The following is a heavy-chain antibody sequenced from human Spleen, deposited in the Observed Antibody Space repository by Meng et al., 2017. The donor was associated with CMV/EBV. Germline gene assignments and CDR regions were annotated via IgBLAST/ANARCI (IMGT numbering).Heavy chain of an antibody. CDR2: TYYRSKWNN. V-gene: IGHV6-1*01. J-gene: IGHJ6*02. D-gene: IGHD3-3*01. CDR1: GDSVSSNSAA. CDR3: ARQGAYYDFWSGYSLYGMDV. Sequence: SQTLSLTCAISGDSVSSNSAAWNWIRQSPSRGLEWLGRTYYRSKWNNDYAVSVKSRITINPDTSKNQFSLKLSSVTAADTAVYYCARQGAYYDFWSGYSLYGMDVWGQGTTVTVSS.